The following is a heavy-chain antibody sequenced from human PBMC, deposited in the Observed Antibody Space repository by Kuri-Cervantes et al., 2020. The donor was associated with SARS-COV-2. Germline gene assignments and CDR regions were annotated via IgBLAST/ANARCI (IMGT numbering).Heavy chain of an antibody. CDR1: GGTFSSYA. CDR3: AKVDSGYYYGGGNY. V-gene: IGHV1-69*05. J-gene: IGHJ4*02. Sequence: SVKVSCKASGGTFSSYAISWVRQAPGQGLEWMGGIIPIFGTANYAQKFQGRATITTDESTSTAYMELSSLRSEDTAVYYCAKVDSGYYYGGGNYWGQGTLVTVSS. CDR2: IIPIFGTA. D-gene: IGHD3-22*01.